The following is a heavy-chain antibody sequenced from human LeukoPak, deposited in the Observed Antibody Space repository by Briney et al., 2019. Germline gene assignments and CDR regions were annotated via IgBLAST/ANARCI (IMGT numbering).Heavy chain of an antibody. Sequence: GASVKVSCKASGYTFTSYDINWVRQATGQGLEWMGWMNPNSGNTGYAQKFQGRVTMTRNTSISTAYMELSSLRSEDTAVYYCARDYYDSSGYYYNRFDPWGQGTLVTVSS. J-gene: IGHJ5*02. CDR2: MNPNSGNT. CDR3: ARDYYDSSGYYYNRFDP. V-gene: IGHV1-8*01. D-gene: IGHD3-22*01. CDR1: GYTFTSYD.